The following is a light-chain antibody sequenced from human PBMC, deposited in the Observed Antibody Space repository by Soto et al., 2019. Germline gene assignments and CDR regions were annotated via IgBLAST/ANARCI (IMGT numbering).Light chain of an antibody. Sequence: QSALTQPRSVSGSPGQSVTISCTGTSSDVGGYNYVSWYQQHPGKAPKLMIYDVNKRPSGVPDRFSGSKSGNTAFLTISGLQAEDEADYYCCSYAGSYIWVFGGGTKLTVL. CDR1: SSDVGGYNY. V-gene: IGLV2-11*01. CDR3: CSYAGSYIWV. CDR2: DVN. J-gene: IGLJ3*02.